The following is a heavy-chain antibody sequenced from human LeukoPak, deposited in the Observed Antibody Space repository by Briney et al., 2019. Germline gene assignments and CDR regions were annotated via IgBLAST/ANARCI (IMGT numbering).Heavy chain of an antibody. CDR2: INQSGST. D-gene: IGHD3-22*01. J-gene: IGHJ5*01. CDR1: GGSFSSYY. Sequence: SETLSLTCAVYGGSFSSYYWSWIRQPPGKGLEWIGEINQSGSTNYKPSLKSRVTISVDTSQNRLSLKLSSVTAADTAVYYCARGRGRVVLITTSRRSFWFDSWGQGTLVTVSS. CDR3: ARGRGRVVLITTSRRSFWFDS. V-gene: IGHV4-34*01.